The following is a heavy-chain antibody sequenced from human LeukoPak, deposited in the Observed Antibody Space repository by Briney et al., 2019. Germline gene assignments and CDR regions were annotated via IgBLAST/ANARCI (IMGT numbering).Heavy chain of an antibody. V-gene: IGHV3-21*01. CDR3: ARGYCSGDTCYSVFDY. J-gene: IGHJ4*02. CDR2: ISSSSSYI. D-gene: IGHD2-15*01. Sequence: GGSLRLSCAASGFTFSSYTMNWVRQAPGKGLEWVSSISSSSSYIYYADSVKGRFTIPRDNAENSLYLQMNSLRAEDTAIYYCARGYCSGDTCYSVFDYWGQGTLVTVSS. CDR1: GFTFSSYT.